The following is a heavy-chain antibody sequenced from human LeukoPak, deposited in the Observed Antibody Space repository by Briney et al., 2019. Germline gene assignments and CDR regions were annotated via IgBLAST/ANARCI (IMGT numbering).Heavy chain of an antibody. J-gene: IGHJ4*02. Sequence: SETLSLTCTVSGYSISSGYYWGRIRQPPGKGLEWIGSIYHSGSTYYNPSLKSRVTISVDTSKNQFSLKLSSVTAADTAVYYCARDRRITMVRGVMIYFDYWGQGTLVTVSS. D-gene: IGHD3-10*01. CDR3: ARDRRITMVRGVMIYFDY. CDR1: GYSISSGYY. CDR2: IYHSGST. V-gene: IGHV4-38-2*02.